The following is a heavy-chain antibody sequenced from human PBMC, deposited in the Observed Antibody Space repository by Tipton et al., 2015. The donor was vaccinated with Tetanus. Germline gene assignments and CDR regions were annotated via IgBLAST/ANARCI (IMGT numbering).Heavy chain of an antibody. J-gene: IGHJ3*01. CDR2: IIPILSKP. CDR1: EGTFSSFA. Sequence: QSGPEVKKPGSSVKVSCKASEGTFSSFAVSWVRQAPGQGLEWLGGIIPILSKPRFAKNFQGRVTITADKSTSTAYMELRSLTSADTAVYYCAREAINSEDRRAFDVWGQGTMVTVSS. D-gene: IGHD3-22*01. V-gene: IGHV1-69*06. CDR3: AREAINSEDRRAFDV.